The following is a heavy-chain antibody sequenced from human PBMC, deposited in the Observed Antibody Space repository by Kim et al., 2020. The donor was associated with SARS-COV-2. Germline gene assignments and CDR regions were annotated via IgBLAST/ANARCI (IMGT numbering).Heavy chain of an antibody. V-gene: IGHV3-11*05. J-gene: IGHJ6*02. CDR3: ARGSLGAYFHVADV. D-gene: IGHD1-26*01. CDR2: ISSMSTYT. CDR1: GFTFSDYY. Sequence: VGSLRLSCAASGFTFSDYYMSWIRQAPGKGLEWVSYISSMSTYTNYADSVKGRFTISRDNAKNSLYLQMNSLRAEDTAVYYCARGSLGAYFHVADVWGQG.